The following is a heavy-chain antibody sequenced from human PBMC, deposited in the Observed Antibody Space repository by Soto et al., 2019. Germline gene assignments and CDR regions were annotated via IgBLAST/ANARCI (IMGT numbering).Heavy chain of an antibody. D-gene: IGHD6-13*01. V-gene: IGHV3-23*01. CDR3: ARGAAAAGTDRFDA. CDR2: VNTPGGNT. J-gene: IGHJ5*02. Sequence: EMQLLESGGGLVQPGGSLRLSCAASGFTFTSYAMSWVRQAQGKGLEWVSGVNTPGGNTYYADSVKGRFTISRDNSKNIVHLQMNSLTAKDTAVYYCARGAAAAGTDRFDAWGQGTPVTVSS. CDR1: GFTFTSYA.